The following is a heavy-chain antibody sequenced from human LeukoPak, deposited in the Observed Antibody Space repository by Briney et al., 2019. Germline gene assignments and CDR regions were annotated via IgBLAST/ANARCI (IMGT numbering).Heavy chain of an antibody. CDR1: GGSFSGYY. Sequence: PSETLSLTCAVYGGSFSGYYWSWIRQPPGKGLEWIGEINHSGSTNYNPSLKSRVTISVDTSKNQFSLKPSSVTAADTAVYYCARAPGDASSTSCYVMDYWGQGTLVTVSS. CDR2: INHSGST. J-gene: IGHJ4*02. V-gene: IGHV4-34*01. CDR3: ARAPGDASSTSCYVMDY. D-gene: IGHD2-2*01.